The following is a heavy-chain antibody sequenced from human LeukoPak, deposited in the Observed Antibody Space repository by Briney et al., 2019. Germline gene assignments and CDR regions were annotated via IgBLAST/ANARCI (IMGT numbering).Heavy chain of an antibody. CDR2: IYYSGST. CDR3: ARGSSFLLWFDP. CDR1: GGSISSSSYY. Sequence: SETLSLTCTVSGGSISSSSYYWGWIRQPPGKGLEWIGSIYYSGSTYYNPSLKSRATISVDTSKNQFSLKLSSVTAADTAVYYCARGSSFLLWFDPWGQGTLVTVSS. V-gene: IGHV4-39*01. D-gene: IGHD6-13*01. J-gene: IGHJ5*02.